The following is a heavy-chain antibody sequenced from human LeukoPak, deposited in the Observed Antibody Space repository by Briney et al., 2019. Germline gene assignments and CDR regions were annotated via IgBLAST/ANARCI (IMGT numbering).Heavy chain of an antibody. Sequence: GGSLRLSCTASGFTFSYFAMTWVRQAPGKGLEWVSGLTGSGDRTHYADSVKGRFTISRDNSRNTLFLQMNDLTLGATAVYYCPKGSYNVSFEAYNWGQGTLVTVSS. J-gene: IGHJ4*02. D-gene: IGHD1-14*01. V-gene: IGHV3-23*01. CDR3: PKGSYNVSFEAYN. CDR1: GFTFSYFA. CDR2: LTGSGDRT.